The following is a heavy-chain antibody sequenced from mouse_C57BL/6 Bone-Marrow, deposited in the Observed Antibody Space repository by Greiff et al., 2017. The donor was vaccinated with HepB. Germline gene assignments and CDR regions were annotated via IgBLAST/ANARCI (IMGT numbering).Heavy chain of an antibody. V-gene: IGHV1-26*01. Sequence: EVQLQQSGPELVKPGASVKISCKASGYTFTDYYMNWVKQSHGKSLEWIGDINPNNGGTSYNQKFKGKATLTVDKSSSTAYMELRSLTSEDSAVYYCARGGGSSPSYYYAMDYWGQGTSVTVSS. CDR1: GYTFTDYY. J-gene: IGHJ4*01. CDR2: INPNNGGT. CDR3: ARGGGSSPSYYYAMDY. D-gene: IGHD1-1*01.